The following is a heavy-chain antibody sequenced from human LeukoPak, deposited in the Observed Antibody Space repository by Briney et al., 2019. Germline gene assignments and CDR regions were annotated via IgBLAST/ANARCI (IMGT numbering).Heavy chain of an antibody. CDR2: IHGDGTTT. CDR3: VRDSGN. J-gene: IGHJ4*02. CDR1: GFTFTSYW. V-gene: IGHV3-74*01. Sequence: GGSLRLSCAASGFTFTSYWMHWVRQAPGKGLVWVSRIHGDGTTTNYADSVKGRFTISRDNAKNTLYLQMNSLRAEDTAVYYCVRDSGNWGQGTLVTVSS.